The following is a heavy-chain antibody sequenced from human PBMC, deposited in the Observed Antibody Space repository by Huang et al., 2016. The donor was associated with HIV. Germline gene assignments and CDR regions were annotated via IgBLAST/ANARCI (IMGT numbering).Heavy chain of an antibody. CDR1: GGSLSGYY. J-gene: IGHJ5*02. D-gene: IGHD3-10*01. Sequence: QVHLQQWGAGLLKSAETLSLTCAVYGGSLSGYYWSWLRQTPGKGLEWICEIKHLGIPNYNPSLKSRDSRSMDVSKKQFSIILRSISDADTAVYFCARDATKNPRGWFDPWGQGTLVTVSS. CDR2: IKHLGIP. CDR3: ARDATKNPRGWFDP. V-gene: IGHV4-34*02.